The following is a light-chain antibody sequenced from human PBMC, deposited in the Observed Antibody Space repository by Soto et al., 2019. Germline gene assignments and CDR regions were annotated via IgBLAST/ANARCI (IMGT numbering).Light chain of an antibody. CDR1: SNDVGGYDY. CDR3: SAHTVSSTGV. V-gene: IGLV2-14*03. Sequence: QSALTQPASVSGSPGQSITISCTGTSNDVGGYDYVSWYQQYPGKDPKLMIYDVTNRPSGVSIRFSGSKSGNTASLTISGLQAEDEADYYCSAHTVSSTGVFGTGTKVTVL. CDR2: DVT. J-gene: IGLJ1*01.